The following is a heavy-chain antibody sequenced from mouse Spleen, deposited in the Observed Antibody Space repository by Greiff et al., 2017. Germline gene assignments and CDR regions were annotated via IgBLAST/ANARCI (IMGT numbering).Heavy chain of an antibody. Sequence: QVQLQQPGAELVKPGASVKLSCKASGYTFTSYWMQWVKQRPGQGLEWIGEIDPSDSYTNYNQKFKGKATLTVDTSSSTAYMQLSSLTSEDSAVYYCAREGPGFAYWGQGTLVTVSA. CDR2: IDPSDSYT. V-gene: IGHV1-50*01. CDR3: AREGPGFAY. D-gene: IGHD3-3*01. CDR1: GYTFTSYW. J-gene: IGHJ3*01.